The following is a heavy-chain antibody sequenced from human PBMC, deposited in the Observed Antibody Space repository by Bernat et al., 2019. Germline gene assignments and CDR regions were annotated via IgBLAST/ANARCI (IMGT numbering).Heavy chain of an antibody. V-gene: IGHV3-48*03. D-gene: IGHD5-12*01. CDR3: ARGNRYRGYDAQLNYYDY. Sequence: EVQLVESGGGLVQPGGSLRLSCAASGFTFSSYEMNWVRQAPGKGLEWVSYISSSGNAIYYADSVKGRFTISRDNAKNSLYLQMNSLRAEDTAAYYCARGNRYRGYDAQLNYYDYWGQGTLVTVSS. CDR1: GFTFSSYE. J-gene: IGHJ4*02. CDR2: ISSSGNAI.